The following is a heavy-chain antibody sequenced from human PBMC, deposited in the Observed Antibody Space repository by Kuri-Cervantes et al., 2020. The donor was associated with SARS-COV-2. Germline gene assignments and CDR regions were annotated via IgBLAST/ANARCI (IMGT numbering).Heavy chain of an antibody. CDR1: GFTFSSYA. Sequence: GGSLRLSCAASGFTFSSYAMSWVRQAPGKGLEWVSAISGSGGSTYYAGSVKGRFTISRDNSKNTLYLQMNSLRAEDTAVYYCAKDDYSGSYNFDYWGQGTLVTVSS. CDR2: ISGSGGST. J-gene: IGHJ4*02. V-gene: IGHV3-23*01. D-gene: IGHD1-26*01. CDR3: AKDDYSGSYNFDY.